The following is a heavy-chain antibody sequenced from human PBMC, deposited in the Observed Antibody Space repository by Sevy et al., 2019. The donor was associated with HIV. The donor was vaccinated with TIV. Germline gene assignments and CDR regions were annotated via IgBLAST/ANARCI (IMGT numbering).Heavy chain of an antibody. J-gene: IGHJ6*02. Sequence: GGSLRLSCAASGFSFGSYWMSWVRQAPGKGLEWVANIKADGSEERFVDSVKGRFTISRDNAKNSLYLQMNSLRAEDTAVYYCARDSHAYGDLDFYNYGTDVWGQGTTVTVSS. CDR2: IKADGSEE. V-gene: IGHV3-7*01. CDR1: GFSFGSYW. D-gene: IGHD4-17*01. CDR3: ARDSHAYGDLDFYNYGTDV.